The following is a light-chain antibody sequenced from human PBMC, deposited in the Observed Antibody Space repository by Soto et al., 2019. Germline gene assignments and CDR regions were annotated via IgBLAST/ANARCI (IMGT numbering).Light chain of an antibody. V-gene: IGKV3-20*01. CDR1: QSVSSSY. J-gene: IGKJ4*01. CDR2: GAS. CDR3: QHYDSSPLT. Sequence: EIVLTQSPGTLSLSPGERATLSCRASQSVSSSYLAWYQQKPGQAPRLLIYGASSRATGIPDRFSGSGSGTDFTLTISRLEPEDCAVYYCQHYDSSPLTFGGGTKVEIK.